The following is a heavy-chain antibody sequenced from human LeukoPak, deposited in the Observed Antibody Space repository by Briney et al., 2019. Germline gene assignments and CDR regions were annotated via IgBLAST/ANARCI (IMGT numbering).Heavy chain of an antibody. CDR1: GFTFSSYS. CDR2: ISSSSSYI. J-gene: IGHJ4*02. CDR3: ARDIRDSSSWYLGWDYFDY. Sequence: GGSLRLSCAASGFTFSSYSMNWVRQAPGKGLEWVSSISSSSSYIYYADSVKGRFTISRDNAKNSLYLQMNSLRAEDTAVYYCARDIRDSSSWYLGWDYFDYWGQGTLVTVSS. V-gene: IGHV3-21*04. D-gene: IGHD6-13*01.